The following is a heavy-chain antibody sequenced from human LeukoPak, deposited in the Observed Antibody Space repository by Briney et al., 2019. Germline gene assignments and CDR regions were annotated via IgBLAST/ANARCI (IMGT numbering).Heavy chain of an antibody. CDR1: GFTFDDYA. J-gene: IGHJ4*02. CDR3: AKDWGSGAYYTDY. CDR2: VHGDGSGT. Sequence: PGGSLRLSCAASGFTFDDYAMHWVRQVPGKGLEGVSLVHGDGSGTSYAESVKGRFTISRDNDRNSLYLQMNSLRTEDTAVYYCAKDWGSGAYYTDYWGPGTLVTVSS. V-gene: IGHV3-43*02. D-gene: IGHD3-10*01.